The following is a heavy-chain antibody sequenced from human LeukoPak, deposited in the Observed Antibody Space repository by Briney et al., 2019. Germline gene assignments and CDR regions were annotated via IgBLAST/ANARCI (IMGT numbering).Heavy chain of an antibody. CDR3: ARDRGPGTTEMDV. Sequence: GGSLRLSCEDFGFIFSTYSMNWVRQAPGKGLEWISYISSSSSPIYYADSVKGRFTISRDNAKNSLYLQMNSLRVEDTAVYYCARDRGPGTTEMDVWGKGTTVTVSS. V-gene: IGHV3-48*01. D-gene: IGHD1-1*01. J-gene: IGHJ6*04. CDR2: ISSSSSPI. CDR1: GFIFSTYS.